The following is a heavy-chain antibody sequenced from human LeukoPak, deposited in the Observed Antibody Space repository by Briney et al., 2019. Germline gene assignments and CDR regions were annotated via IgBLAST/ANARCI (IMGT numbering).Heavy chain of an antibody. CDR3: ARERNPTVTTVGWFDP. V-gene: IGHV3-30-3*01. J-gene: IGHJ5*02. CDR2: ISYDGSNK. Sequence: GGSLRLSCAASGFTFSGYAMHWVRQAPGKGLEWVAVISYDGSNKYYADSVKGRFTISRDNSKNTLYLQMNSLRAEDTAVYYCARERNPTVTTVGWFDPWGQGTLVTVSS. CDR1: GFTFSGYA. D-gene: IGHD4-17*01.